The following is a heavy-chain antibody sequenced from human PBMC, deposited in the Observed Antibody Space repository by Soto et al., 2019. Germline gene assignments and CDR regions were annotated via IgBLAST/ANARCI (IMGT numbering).Heavy chain of an antibody. V-gene: IGHV3-23*01. D-gene: IGHD3-10*01. Sequence: GGSLRLSCAASGFTFSSYAMSWVRQAPGKGLEWVSAISGSGGSTYYADSVKGRFTISRDNSKNTLYLQMNSLRAEDTAVYYCATRGHWEVRGRPLYYYYMDVWGKGTTVTVSS. CDR3: ATRGHWEVRGRPLYYYYMDV. CDR1: GFTFSSYA. CDR2: ISGSGGST. J-gene: IGHJ6*03.